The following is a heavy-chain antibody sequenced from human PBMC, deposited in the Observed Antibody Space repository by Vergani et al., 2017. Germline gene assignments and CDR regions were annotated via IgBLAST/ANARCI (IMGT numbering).Heavy chain of an antibody. J-gene: IGHJ4*02. V-gene: IGHV7-4-1*02. CDR1: GYIFTNSA. Sequence: QVQLVQSGSELKKPGASVKVSCKASGYIFTNSAINWVRQAPGQGLEWMGWINTNTGNPTFAQGLTGRFVFSLDPSVNTAFLQISSLKAEDTAIYYCARVYEDILTAYCPYPFDYWGQGSLITVSS. CDR3: ARVYEDILTAYCPYPFDY. CDR2: INTNTGNP. D-gene: IGHD3-9*01.